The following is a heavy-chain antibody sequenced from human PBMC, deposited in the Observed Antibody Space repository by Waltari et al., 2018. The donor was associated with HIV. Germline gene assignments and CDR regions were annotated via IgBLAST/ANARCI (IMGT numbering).Heavy chain of an antibody. J-gene: IGHJ3*01. D-gene: IGHD3-10*01. CDR2: IYSGGST. CDR1: GFTVRDNF. Sequence: EVQLVDSGGGLVQPGGSLRLSCAASGFTVRDNFMSWVRRAPGKGLEWVSVIYSGGSTYYADSVKGRFTISRDNSKNTLYLQMNSLRVEDTAVYYCAREEAVTARGGIDVWGQGTMVTVSS. CDR3: AREEAVTARGGIDV. V-gene: IGHV3-66*01.